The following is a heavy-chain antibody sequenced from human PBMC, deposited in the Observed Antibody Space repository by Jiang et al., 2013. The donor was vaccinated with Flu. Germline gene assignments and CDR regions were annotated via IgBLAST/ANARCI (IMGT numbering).Heavy chain of an antibody. V-gene: IGHV1-2*02. Sequence: VQLVESGAEVKEPGASVKVSCKTSGYTFIDYPVHWVRQAPGQGLEWMGWLNPDMNVVNYIDNLRGRVTMTRDTSINTAYMELTRLASHDTAVYYCARGSAVWGDFDFWGQGTLVTVSS. CDR2: LNPDMNVV. J-gene: IGHJ4*02. D-gene: IGHD3-16*01. CDR3: ARGSAVWGDFDF. CDR1: GYTFIDYP.